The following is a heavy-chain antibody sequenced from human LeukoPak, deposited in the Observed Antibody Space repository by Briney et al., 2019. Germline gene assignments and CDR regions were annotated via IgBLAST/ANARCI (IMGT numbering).Heavy chain of an antibody. CDR2: IYYSGST. CDR3: ARLAAMIVVDDTDY. Sequence: SETLFLTCTVSGGSISSSSYYWGWIRQPPGKGLEWIGSIYYSGSTYYNPSLKSRVTISVDTSKNQFSLKLSSVTAADTAVYYCARLAAMIVVDDTDYWGQGTLVTVSS. V-gene: IGHV4-39*01. J-gene: IGHJ4*02. CDR1: GGSISSSSYY. D-gene: IGHD3-22*01.